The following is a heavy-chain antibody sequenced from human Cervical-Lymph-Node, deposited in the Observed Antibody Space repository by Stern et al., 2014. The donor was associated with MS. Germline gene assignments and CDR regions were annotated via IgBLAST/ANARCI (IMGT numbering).Heavy chain of an antibody. CDR1: GFSFSDYY. V-gene: IGHV3-11*06. J-gene: IGHJ4*02. Sequence: QLQLEESGGGLVKPGGSLRLSCAASGFSFSDYYMSWICQAPGKGLEWVTYISGSTSYTKYADSVTGRFTISRDNTKNSLYLQMNSLSAEDTAVYYCARGYSSGWYAGNYWGQGSLVTVSS. CDR3: ARGYSSGWYAGNY. D-gene: IGHD6-19*01. CDR2: ISGSTSYT.